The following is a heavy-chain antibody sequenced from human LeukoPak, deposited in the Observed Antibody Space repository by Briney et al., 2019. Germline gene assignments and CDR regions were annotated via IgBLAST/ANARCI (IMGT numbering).Heavy chain of an antibody. CDR3: AKDRGIQLWPGGLDY. V-gene: IGHV3-23*01. CDR1: GFTFSSYA. CDR2: ISGSGGST. Sequence: PGGSLRLSCAASGFTFSSYAMSWVRQAPGKGLEWVSAISGSGGSTYYADSVKGRFTISRDNSKNTLYLQMNSLRAEDTAVYYCAKDRGIQLWPGGLDYWGQGTLVTVSS. D-gene: IGHD5-18*01. J-gene: IGHJ4*02.